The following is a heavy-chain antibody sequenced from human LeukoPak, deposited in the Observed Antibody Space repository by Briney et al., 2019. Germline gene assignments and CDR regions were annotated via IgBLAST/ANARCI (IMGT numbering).Heavy chain of an antibody. CDR3: ARGRGDGDYN. D-gene: IGHD4-17*01. CDR1: GGSISSYY. J-gene: IGHJ4*02. V-gene: IGHV4-59*01. Sequence: TSETLSLTCTVSGGSISSYYWSWTRQPPGKGLEWIGYIYYSGSTNYNPSLKSRVTISVDTSKNQFSLKLSSVTAADTAVYYCARGRGDGDYNWGQGTLVTVSS. CDR2: IYYSGST.